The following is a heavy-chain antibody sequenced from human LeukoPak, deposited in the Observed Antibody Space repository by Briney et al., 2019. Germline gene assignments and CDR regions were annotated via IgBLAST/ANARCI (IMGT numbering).Heavy chain of an antibody. D-gene: IGHD3-3*01. CDR3: AGFGVVIPAFDP. J-gene: IGHJ5*02. CDR1: GGSISSGDYY. CDR2: VYYSGST. V-gene: IGHV4-30-4*08. Sequence: SETLSLTCTVSGGSISSGDYYWSWIRQPPGKGLEWIGYVYYSGSTSYNPSLKSRVTISVDTSKNQFSLKLNSVTAADTAVYYCAGFGVVIPAFDPWGQGTLVTVSS.